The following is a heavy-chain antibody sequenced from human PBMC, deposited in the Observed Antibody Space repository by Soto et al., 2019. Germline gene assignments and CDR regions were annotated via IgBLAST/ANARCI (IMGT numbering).Heavy chain of an antibody. Sequence: PGGSLRLSCSASGFTFSSYGMSWVRQAPGKGLEWVSGVSGSGGSTQYADSVKGRFTISRDNSKNTLYLQMNSLRAEDTAVYYCAKDGTPYYDSSGYYGYAFDIWGQGTMVTVSS. CDR2: VSGSGGST. CDR3: AKDGTPYYDSSGYYGYAFDI. V-gene: IGHV3-23*01. J-gene: IGHJ3*02. CDR1: GFTFSSYG. D-gene: IGHD3-22*01.